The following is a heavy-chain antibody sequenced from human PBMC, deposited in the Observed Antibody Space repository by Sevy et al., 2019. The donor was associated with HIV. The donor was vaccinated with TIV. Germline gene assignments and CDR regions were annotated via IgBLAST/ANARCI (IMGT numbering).Heavy chain of an antibody. CDR1: GGSISSGSYY. D-gene: IGHD3-9*01. J-gene: IGHJ4*02. CDR2: IYTSGCT. Sequence: SETLSLTCTVSGGSISSGSYYWSWIRQPAGKGLEWIGRIYTSGCTNYNPSLKSRVTISVDTSKNQFSLKLSSVTAADTAVYYCARGIYDILTGYYGGAVDYWGQGTLVTVSS. V-gene: IGHV4-61*02. CDR3: ARGIYDILTGYYGGAVDY.